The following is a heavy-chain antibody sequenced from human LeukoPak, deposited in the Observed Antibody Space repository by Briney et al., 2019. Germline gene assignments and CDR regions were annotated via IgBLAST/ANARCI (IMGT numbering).Heavy chain of an antibody. Sequence: GGSLRLSCAASGFTFSNYAMHWVRQAPGKGLEWVSGISWNSGSIGYADSVKGRFTISRDNAKNSLYLQMNSLRAEDTALYYCAKGDGVVATIPFDYWGQGTLVTVSS. V-gene: IGHV3-9*01. J-gene: IGHJ4*02. CDR3: AKGDGVVATIPFDY. CDR2: ISWNSGSI. D-gene: IGHD5-12*01. CDR1: GFTFSNYA.